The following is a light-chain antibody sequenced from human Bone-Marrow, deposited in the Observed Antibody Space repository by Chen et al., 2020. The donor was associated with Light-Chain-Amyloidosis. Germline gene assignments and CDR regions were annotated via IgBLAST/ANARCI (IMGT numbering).Light chain of an antibody. V-gene: IGLV1-44*01. CDR2: FNS. Sequence: QSVLTQPPSASGTPGQRVTISCSGSRSSIGTTTVNWYQQFPGTAPKLLLYFNSQRPSEVPDRFAGSKSGTSASLAMSGLQSDDEADYFCAAWDDGLNGVLFGGGTKLTVL. J-gene: IGLJ2*01. CDR3: AAWDDGLNGVL. CDR1: RSSIGTTT.